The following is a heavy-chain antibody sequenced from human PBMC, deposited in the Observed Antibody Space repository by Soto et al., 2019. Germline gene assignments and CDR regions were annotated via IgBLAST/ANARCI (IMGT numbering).Heavy chain of an antibody. V-gene: IGHV4-30-4*01. CDR3: ARRPVAGTFDY. CDR2: IYSSEST. D-gene: IGHD6-19*01. J-gene: IGHJ4*02. Sequence: PSETLSLTCTVSGGSISSGDYYWSWIRQPPGRGLEWIGYIYSSESTFYNPSLKSRVTISVDTSKNQFSLKLSSVTAADTAVYYCARRPVAGTFDYWGQGTLVTVSS. CDR1: GGSISSGDYY.